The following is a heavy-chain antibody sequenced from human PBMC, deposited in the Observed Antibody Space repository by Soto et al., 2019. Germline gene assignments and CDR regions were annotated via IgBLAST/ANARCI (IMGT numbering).Heavy chain of an antibody. Sequence: EVQLVESGGGLVQPGGSLRLSCAASGFTFSSYWMSWVRQAPGKGLEWVANIKQDGSEKYYVDSVKGRFTISRDNAKNLLYLQMNSLRAEDTAVYYCAKANEPWIQLWLLADWGQGTLVTVSS. CDR2: IKQDGSEK. J-gene: IGHJ4*02. CDR1: GFTFSSYW. D-gene: IGHD5-18*01. V-gene: IGHV3-7*03. CDR3: AKANEPWIQLWLLAD.